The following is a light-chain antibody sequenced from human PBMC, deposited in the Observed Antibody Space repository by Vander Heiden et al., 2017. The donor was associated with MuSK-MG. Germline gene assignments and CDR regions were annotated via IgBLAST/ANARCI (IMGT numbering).Light chain of an antibody. Sequence: QSLLTQPPSVSGPPGQRVTISCTASSPRIRADSDVHWYKQLPGKAPQLLIRANTNRPSGVPDRFSGSKSDTSASLAITGLQADDEADYYCQDYDDGLGIVIFGGGTKLTVL. CDR2: ANT. CDR3: QDYDDGLGIVI. V-gene: IGLV1-40*01. J-gene: IGLJ2*01. CDR1: SPRIRADSD.